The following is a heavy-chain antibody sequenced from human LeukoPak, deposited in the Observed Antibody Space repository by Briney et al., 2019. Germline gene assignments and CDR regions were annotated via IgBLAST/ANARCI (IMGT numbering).Heavy chain of an antibody. D-gene: IGHD5-18*01. V-gene: IGHV4-59*01. CDR2: IYYSGST. CDR3: ARYKKGDTAMVD. CDR1: GGSISSYY. J-gene: IGHJ4*02. Sequence: PSETLSLTCTVSGGSISSYYWSWIRQPPGKGLEWIGYIYYSGSTNYNPSLKSRVTISVDTSKNQFSLKLSSVTAADTAVYYCARYKKGDTAMVDWGQGTLVTVSS.